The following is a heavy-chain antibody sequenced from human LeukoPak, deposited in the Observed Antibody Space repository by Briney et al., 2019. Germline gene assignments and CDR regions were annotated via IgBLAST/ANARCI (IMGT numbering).Heavy chain of an antibody. J-gene: IGHJ6*03. CDR1: GFTFSSYA. CDR2: ISSNGGST. V-gene: IGHV3-64*01. D-gene: IGHD6-13*01. CDR3: ARRSSWPESYYYYYMDV. Sequence: GGSLGLSCAASGFTFSSYAMHWVRQAPGKGLEYVSAISSNGGSTYYANSVKGRFTISRDNSKNTLYLQMGSLRAEDMAVYYCARRSSWPESYYYYYMDVWGKGTTVTVSS.